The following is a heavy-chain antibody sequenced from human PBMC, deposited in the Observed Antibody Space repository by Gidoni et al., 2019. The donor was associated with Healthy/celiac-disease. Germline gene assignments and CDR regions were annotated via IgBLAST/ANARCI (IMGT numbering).Heavy chain of an antibody. J-gene: IGHJ6*03. D-gene: IGHD4-17*01. CDR2: ILFDGSNT. CDR3: ARDVPPSARPYGCMDV. Sequence: QVQRGESGGGVVQPGRALRRAGAASGFTVSSHGMHWVRQAPGQGLEWVAVILFDGSNTYYADSVKGRFTISRDNSKNTLFLQMNSLRAEDTAVYYCARDVPPSARPYGCMDVWGKGTTVTVSS. V-gene: IGHV3-33*01. CDR1: GFTVSSHG.